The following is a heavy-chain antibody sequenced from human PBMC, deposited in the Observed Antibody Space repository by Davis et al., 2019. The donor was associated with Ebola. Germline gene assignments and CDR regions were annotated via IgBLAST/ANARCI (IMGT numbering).Heavy chain of an antibody. V-gene: IGHV4-59*04. D-gene: IGHD2-8*02. CDR2: IYHSGST. CDR3: AQNGMRYW. J-gene: IGHJ4*02. CDR1: GGSISTYY. Sequence: SETLSLTCTVSGGSISTYYWIWIRQPPGKGLEWIGYIYHSGSTFYNPSLKSRVTISVDTSDNQFSLKLGSVTAADTAVYYCAQNGMRYWGGQGTLVTVSS.